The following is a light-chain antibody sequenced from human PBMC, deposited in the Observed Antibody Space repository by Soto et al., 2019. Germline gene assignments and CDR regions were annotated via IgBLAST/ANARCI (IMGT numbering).Light chain of an antibody. CDR2: EAS. J-gene: IGKJ1*01. CDR1: QSISSN. Sequence: EIVMTQSPATLSVSPGERATLSCRASQSISSNLAWYQQKPGQAPRLLIYEASTRATGIPARFSGSGSGTEFTLTISSLQSEDFALYHCQQYNDWPQTFGQGTKVDI. V-gene: IGKV3-15*01. CDR3: QQYNDWPQT.